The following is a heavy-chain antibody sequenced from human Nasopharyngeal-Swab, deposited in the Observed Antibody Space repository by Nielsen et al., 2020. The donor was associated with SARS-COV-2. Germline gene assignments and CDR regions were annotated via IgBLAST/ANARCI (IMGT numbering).Heavy chain of an antibody. CDR2: ISYDGSNK. CDR3: ARGRGYEPEEYYYMDV. Sequence: GGSLRLSCAASGFTFSSYAVHWVRQAPGKGLEWVAVISYDGSNKYYADSVKGRFTISRDNSKNTLYLQMNSLRAEDTAVYYCARGRGYEPEEYYYMDVWGKGTTVTVSS. D-gene: IGHD1-1*01. V-gene: IGHV3-30*04. J-gene: IGHJ6*03. CDR1: GFTFSSYA.